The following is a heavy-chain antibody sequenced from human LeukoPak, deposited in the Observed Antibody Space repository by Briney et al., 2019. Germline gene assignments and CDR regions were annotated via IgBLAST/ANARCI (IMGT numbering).Heavy chain of an antibody. J-gene: IGHJ6*02. Sequence: GGSLRLSCAASGFTFSSYSMNWVRQAPGKGLEWVSSISSSSSYIYYADSVKGRFTISRDNAKNSLYLQMNSLRAEDTAVYYCXRAWADIDGMDVWGQGTTVTVS. V-gene: IGHV3-21*01. D-gene: IGHD2-15*01. CDR1: GFTFSSYS. CDR3: XRAWADIDGMDV. CDR2: ISSSSSYI.